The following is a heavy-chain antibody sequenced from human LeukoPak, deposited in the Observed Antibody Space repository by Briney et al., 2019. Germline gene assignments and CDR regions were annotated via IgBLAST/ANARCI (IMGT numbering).Heavy chain of an antibody. V-gene: IGHV4-34*01. D-gene: IGHD1-26*01. CDR1: GGSFSGYY. Sequence: SETLSLTCAVYGGSFSGYYWSWIRQPPGKGLEWIGEINHSGSANYNPSLKSRVTISVDTSKNQFSLKLSSVTAADTAVYYCARRIRSYYYFDYWGQGTLVTVSS. CDR3: ARRIRSYYYFDY. J-gene: IGHJ4*02. CDR2: INHSGSA.